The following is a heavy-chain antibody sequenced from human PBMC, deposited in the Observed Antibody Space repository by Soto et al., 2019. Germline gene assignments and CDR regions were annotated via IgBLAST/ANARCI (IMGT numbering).Heavy chain of an antibody. CDR2: FRGSGDDGTT. Sequence: GGSLRLSCAASGFTFSSYSMSWVRQAPGKGLEWVSGFRGSGDDGTTYCADSVKGRFTISRDNSKNMLFLQMNSLRAEDTAIYYCAKKVNSGSGSQYFDYWGQGTLVTVSS. CDR3: AKKVNSGSGSQYFDY. CDR1: GFTFSSYS. D-gene: IGHD3-10*01. V-gene: IGHV3-23*01. J-gene: IGHJ4*02.